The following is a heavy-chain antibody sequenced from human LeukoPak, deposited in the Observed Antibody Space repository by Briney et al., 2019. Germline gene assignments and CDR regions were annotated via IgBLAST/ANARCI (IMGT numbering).Heavy chain of an antibody. CDR2: ITWNSGTI. CDR3: VRSVGSDWGHFDF. J-gene: IGHJ4*02. Sequence: GRSLRLSCVASGFNFDQYAMFWVRQAPGKGLEWVTGITWNSGTIAYADSVKGRFTISRDNAKSSLYLQMNSLRTEDTALYYCVRSVGSDWGHFDFRGQGTLVSASS. V-gene: IGHV3-9*01. D-gene: IGHD7-27*01. CDR1: GFNFDQYA.